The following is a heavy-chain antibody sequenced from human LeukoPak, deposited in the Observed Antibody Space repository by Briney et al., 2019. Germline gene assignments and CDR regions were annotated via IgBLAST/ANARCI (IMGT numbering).Heavy chain of an antibody. Sequence: GGSLRLSCAASGFTVSSNYMSCVRQAPGKGLEWVSVIYGGGSTYYADSVKGRFTISRDNSKNTLYLQMNSLRAEDTAVYYCARGFSSSWGVFDYWGQGTLVTVSS. J-gene: IGHJ4*02. D-gene: IGHD6-13*01. CDR2: IYGGGST. V-gene: IGHV3-53*01. CDR3: ARGFSSSWGVFDY. CDR1: GFTVSSNY.